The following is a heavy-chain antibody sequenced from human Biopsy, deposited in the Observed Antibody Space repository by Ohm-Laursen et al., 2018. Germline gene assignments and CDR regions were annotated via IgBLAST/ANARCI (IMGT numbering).Heavy chain of an antibody. V-gene: IGHV1-46*01. CDR1: GNTFATYH. D-gene: IGHD5-24*01. CDR2: ISPSGATT. Sequence: SVKVSCKVSGNTFATYHIHWVRQAPGQGLEWMGGISPSGATTSFSQKFQGRITMTRDTSTGIVYMDLNSLGSEDTAVYYCARAGVGSDGTDSYYYGMDVWGPGTTVTVSS. CDR3: ARAGVGSDGTDSYYYGMDV. J-gene: IGHJ6*02.